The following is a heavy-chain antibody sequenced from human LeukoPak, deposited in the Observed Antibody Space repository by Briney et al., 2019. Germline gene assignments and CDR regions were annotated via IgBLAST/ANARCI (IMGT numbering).Heavy chain of an antibody. CDR2: ISSSGSTI. Sequence: GGSLGLSCAASRFTFSDYYMSWIRQAPGKGLEWVSYISSSGSTIYYADSVKGRFTISRDNAKNSLYLQMSNLRAEDTAVYYCARGPFWSGYYDDWGQGTLVTVSS. D-gene: IGHD3-3*01. CDR3: ARGPFWSGYYDD. V-gene: IGHV3-11*01. CDR1: RFTFSDYY. J-gene: IGHJ4*02.